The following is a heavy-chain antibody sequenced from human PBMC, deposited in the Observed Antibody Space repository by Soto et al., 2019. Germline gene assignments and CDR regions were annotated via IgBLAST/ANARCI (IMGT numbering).Heavy chain of an antibody. V-gene: IGHV4-31*03. CDR2: IYYSGST. CDR3: ASQGYCGGDCYLDY. CDR1: GGSISSGGYY. D-gene: IGHD2-21*02. Sequence: PSETLSLTCTVSGGSISSGGYYWSWIRQHPGKGLEWIGYIYYSGSTYYNPSLKSRVTISVDTSKNQFSLKLSSVTAADTAVYYCASQGYCGGDCYLDYWGQGTLVTVSS. J-gene: IGHJ4*02.